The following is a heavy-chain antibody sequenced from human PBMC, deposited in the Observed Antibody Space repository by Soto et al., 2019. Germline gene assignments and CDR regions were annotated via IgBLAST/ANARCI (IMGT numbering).Heavy chain of an antibody. V-gene: IGHV1-69*13. J-gene: IGHJ6*02. CDR1: GGTFNNYP. CDR3: ARGRGYSGDDHYYYFDMDV. D-gene: IGHD5-12*01. CDR2: SIPIYGTA. Sequence: SVKVSCKASGGTFNNYPITWVRQAPGEGLEWMGGSIPIYGTANYAQKFKGRVTITVDESTSTAYMELSSLRSEDTAVYYCARGRGYSGDDHYYYFDMDVWGQGATVTVSS.